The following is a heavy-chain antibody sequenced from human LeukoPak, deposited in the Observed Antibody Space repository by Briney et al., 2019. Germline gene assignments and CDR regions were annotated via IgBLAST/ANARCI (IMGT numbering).Heavy chain of an antibody. CDR1: GFTFSNYA. D-gene: IGHD4-17*01. CDR2: ITGSGGST. J-gene: IGHJ3*02. Sequence: GGALRLSCAASGFTFSNYAMSWVRQAPGKGLEWVSSITGSGGSTFFADSVKGRFTISRDNSKNTLYLQMNSLRAEDTAVYYCARDLHGDYGLDAFDIWGQGTMVTVSS. V-gene: IGHV3-23*01. CDR3: ARDLHGDYGLDAFDI.